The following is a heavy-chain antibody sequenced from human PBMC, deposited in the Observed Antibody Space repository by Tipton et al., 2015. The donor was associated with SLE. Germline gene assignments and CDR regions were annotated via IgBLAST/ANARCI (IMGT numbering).Heavy chain of an antibody. CDR2: IRSSSSYT. D-gene: IGHD5-24*01. J-gene: IGHJ3*02. CDR1: GFTFSSYS. CDR3: ARDPLEGAFDI. V-gene: IGHV3-21*05. Sequence: SLRLSCAASGFTFSSYSMNWVRQAPGKGLEWVSYIRSSSSYTSYADSVKGRFTISRDNAKNSLYLQMNSLRAEDTAVYYCARDPLEGAFDIWGQGTMVTVSS.